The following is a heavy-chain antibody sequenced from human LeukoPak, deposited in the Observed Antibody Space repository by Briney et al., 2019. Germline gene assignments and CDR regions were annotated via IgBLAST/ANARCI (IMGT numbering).Heavy chain of an antibody. D-gene: IGHD6-13*01. Sequence: GGSLRLPCAASGFTFSSYWMSWVRQAPGKGLEWVANIKQDGSEKYYVDSVKGRFTISRDNAKNSLYLQMNSLRAEDTAVYYCARVGDGYSSSWPYWGQGTLVTVSS. CDR3: ARVGDGYSSSWPY. J-gene: IGHJ4*02. V-gene: IGHV3-7*01. CDR2: IKQDGSEK. CDR1: GFTFSSYW.